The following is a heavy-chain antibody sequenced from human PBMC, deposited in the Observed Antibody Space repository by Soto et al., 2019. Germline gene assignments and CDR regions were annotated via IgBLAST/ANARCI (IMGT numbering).Heavy chain of an antibody. CDR2: IYYSGST. CDR3: ARALAVAGLLFDY. J-gene: IGHJ4*02. CDR1: GGSISSYY. V-gene: IGHV4-59*01. D-gene: IGHD6-19*01. Sequence: SETLSLTCTVSGGSISSYYWSWIRQPPGKGLEWIGYIYYSGSTNYNPSLKSRVTISVDTSKNQFSLKLSSVTAADTAVYYCARALAVAGLLFDYWGQGTLVTVSS.